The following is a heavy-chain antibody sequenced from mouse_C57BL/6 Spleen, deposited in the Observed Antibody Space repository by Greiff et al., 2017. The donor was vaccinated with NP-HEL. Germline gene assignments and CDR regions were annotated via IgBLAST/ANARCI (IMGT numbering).Heavy chain of an antibody. D-gene: IGHD2-4*01. CDR1: GYTFTSYW. CDR3: ARDDYGVVDY. J-gene: IGHJ4*01. Sequence: QVQLQQPGAELVKPGASVKMSCKASGYTFTSYWITWVKQRPGQGLEWIGDIYPGRGSTNYNEKFKSKATLTLDTSSSTAYMQLSSLTSEDSAVYYCARDDYGVVDYWGQGTSVTVSS. CDR2: IYPGRGST. V-gene: IGHV1-55*01.